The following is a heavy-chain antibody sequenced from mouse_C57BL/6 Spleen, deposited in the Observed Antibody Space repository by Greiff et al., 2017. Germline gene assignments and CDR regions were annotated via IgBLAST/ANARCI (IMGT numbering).Heavy chain of an antibody. CDR3: ARHGHYYGSSYEIDAMDY. CDR2: FYPGRGSI. J-gene: IGHJ4*01. V-gene: IGHV1-62-2*01. CDR1: GYTFTEYT. Sequence: QVQLQQSGAELVKPGASVKLSCKASGYTFTEYTIHWVKQRSGQGLEWIGWFYPGRGSIKYNEKFKDKATLTADQSSSTVYMELSRLTSEDSAVFFCARHGHYYGSSYEIDAMDYWGQGTSVTVSS. D-gene: IGHD1-1*01.